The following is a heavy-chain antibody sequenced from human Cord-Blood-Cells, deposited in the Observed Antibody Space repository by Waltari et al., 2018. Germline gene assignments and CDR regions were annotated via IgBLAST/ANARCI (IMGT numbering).Heavy chain of an antibody. CDR3: ARGGTYYDFWSGYYY. CDR1: GFTFSSYW. Sequence: EVQLVESGGGLVQPGGYLRLSCAASGFTFSSYWMHWVRQAPGKGLVRVSRINSDGSSTSYADSVKGRFTISRDNAKNTLYLQMNRLRAEDTAVYYCARGGTYYDFWSGYYYWGQGTLVTVSS. V-gene: IGHV3-74*01. D-gene: IGHD3-3*01. CDR2: INSDGSST. J-gene: IGHJ4*02.